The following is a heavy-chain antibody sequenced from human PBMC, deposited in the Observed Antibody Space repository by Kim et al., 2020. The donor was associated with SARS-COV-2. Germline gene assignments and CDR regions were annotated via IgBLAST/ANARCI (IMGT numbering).Heavy chain of an antibody. CDR2: ISYDGTDT. CDR1: GFTFSSYG. V-gene: IGHV3-30*18. Sequence: GGSLRLSCAASGFTFSSYGMHWVRQAPGKGLEWVAIISYDGTDTYYADSVKGRFTISRDNSKNTLYLQMNSLRAEDTALYYCAKVPFCTRGNCQARPLDYWGQGTLVTVSS. CDR3: AKVPFCTRGNCQARPLDY. D-gene: IGHD2-15*01. J-gene: IGHJ4*02.